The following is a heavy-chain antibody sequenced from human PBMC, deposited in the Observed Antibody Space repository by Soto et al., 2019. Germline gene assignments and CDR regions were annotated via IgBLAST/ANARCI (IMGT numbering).Heavy chain of an antibody. CDR3: ARERPDGARLDP. Sequence: QVQLQESGPGLVKPSQTLSLTCTVSGGSISSGDYYWSWIRQPPGKGLEWIGYIYHSGSTYYNPSLKSRVTISVNPSQNPFSLKLSSVTAADTAVYYCARERPDGARLDPWGQGTLVTVSS. CDR1: GGSISSGDYY. V-gene: IGHV4-30-4*01. J-gene: IGHJ5*02. D-gene: IGHD6-6*01. CDR2: IYHSGST.